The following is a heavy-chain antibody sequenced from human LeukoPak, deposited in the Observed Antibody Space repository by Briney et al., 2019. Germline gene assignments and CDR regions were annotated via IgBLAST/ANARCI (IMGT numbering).Heavy chain of an antibody. D-gene: IGHD1-26*01. CDR3: ARHDMDVAGGGLDYFDY. Sequence: SETLSLTCTVPGGSISRYYWSWIRQPPGKGLEWIAYIYYSGSTNYNPSLKSRVTISVDTSKNQFSLKVNSVTAADTAVYYCARHDMDVAGGGLDYFDYWGQGTLVTVSS. CDR2: IYYSGST. CDR1: GGSISRYY. J-gene: IGHJ4*02. V-gene: IGHV4-59*08.